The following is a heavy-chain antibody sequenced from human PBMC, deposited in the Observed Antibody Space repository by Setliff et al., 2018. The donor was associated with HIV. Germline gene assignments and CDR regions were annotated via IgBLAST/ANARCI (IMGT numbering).Heavy chain of an antibody. V-gene: IGHV4-61*09. CDR3: ARGGFTGVTTHFQH. J-gene: IGHJ1*01. Sequence: PSETLSLTCSVSSDSISSGSYYWSWIRLPAGKGLEWIGQIHTSGDTNYNPSLKSRVTISADMSKNQFSLKLSSVTAADTAVYYCARGGFTGVTTHFQHWGRGTLVTVSS. D-gene: IGHD4-17*01. CDR2: IHTSGDT. CDR1: SDSISSGSYY.